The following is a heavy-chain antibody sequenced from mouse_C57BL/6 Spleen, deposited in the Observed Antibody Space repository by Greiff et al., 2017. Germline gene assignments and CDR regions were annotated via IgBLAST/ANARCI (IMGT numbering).Heavy chain of an antibody. D-gene: IGHD1-1*01. V-gene: IGHV1-62-2*01. Sequence: VQLQQSGAELVKPGASVKLSCKASGYTFTEYTIHWVKQRSGQGLEWIGWFYPGSGSIKYNEKFKDKATLTADKSSSTVYMELSRVTSEGSSVYFCARHEGAFYYGSISLFAYGGQGTRVSVSA. J-gene: IGHJ3*01. CDR1: GYTFTEYT. CDR3: ARHEGAFYYGSISLFAY. CDR2: FYPGSGSI.